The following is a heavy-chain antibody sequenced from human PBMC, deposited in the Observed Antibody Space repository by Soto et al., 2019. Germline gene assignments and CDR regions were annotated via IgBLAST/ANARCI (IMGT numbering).Heavy chain of an antibody. CDR1: GYTFSSFS. J-gene: IGHJ4*02. CDR3: SRDYYDSSGYFDY. V-gene: IGHV3-21*01. Sequence: GGSLRLSCVASGYTFSSFSMNWVRQAPGKGLEWVSSISWNSASTYYADSLRGRFSISRDNAKNSLYLQMNSLRAEDTALYFCSRDYYDSSGYFDYWGQGIMVTVS. CDR2: ISWNSAST. D-gene: IGHD3-22*01.